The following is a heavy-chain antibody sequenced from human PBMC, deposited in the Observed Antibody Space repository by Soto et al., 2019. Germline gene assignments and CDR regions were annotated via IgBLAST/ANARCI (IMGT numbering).Heavy chain of an antibody. CDR3: ASGLGIYCFDY. Sequence: QVQLVQSGAEVKKPGASVKVSCKASGYTFTSYAMHWVRQAPGQRLEWMGGINAGNGNTKYSLKFQGRVTITSDTAACTAYMELSSVRSEDTAVYYWASGLGIYCFDYWGQGTLVTVSS. CDR1: GYTFTSYA. D-gene: IGHD1-26*01. J-gene: IGHJ4*02. V-gene: IGHV1-3*01. CDR2: INAGNGNT.